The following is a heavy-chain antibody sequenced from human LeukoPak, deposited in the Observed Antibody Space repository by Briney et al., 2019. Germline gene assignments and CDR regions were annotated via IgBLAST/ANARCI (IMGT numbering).Heavy chain of an antibody. CDR1: GFTFSDYY. CDR2: IKKDGSEK. D-gene: IGHD6-19*01. V-gene: IGHV3-7*03. CDR3: ARANSSGWGRHGYYYYMDV. Sequence: GGSLRLSCAASGFTFSDYYMSWIRQAPGKGLEWVANIKKDGSEKYYVDSVKGRFTISRDNAKNSLYLQMNSLRAEDTAVYYCARANSSGWGRHGYYYYMDVWGKGTTVTISS. J-gene: IGHJ6*03.